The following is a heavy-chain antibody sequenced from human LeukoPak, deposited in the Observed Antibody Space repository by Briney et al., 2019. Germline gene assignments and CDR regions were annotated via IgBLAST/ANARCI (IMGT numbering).Heavy chain of an antibody. J-gene: IGHJ3*02. CDR1: GYAIISGGFS. Sequence: SQTLSLTCTVSGYAIISGGFSWNWIRQPPGKGLEWIGCIYDRGPAHYNPSLKSRFTISVDRPKNQFFLNVTSLTAADTAVYYCARGRVRWFSPDEDAFDIWGQGTMVTVSS. CDR3: ARGRVRWFSPDEDAFDI. D-gene: IGHD2-15*01. V-gene: IGHV4-30-2*01. CDR2: IYDRGPA.